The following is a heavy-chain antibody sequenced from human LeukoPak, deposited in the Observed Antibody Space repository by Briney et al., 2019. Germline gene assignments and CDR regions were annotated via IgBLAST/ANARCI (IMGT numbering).Heavy chain of an antibody. CDR3: ARKNSGLDY. Sequence: SETLSLTCTVSGGSISSYYCSWIRQPPGKGLEWIGYSYYSGSTNYNPSLKSRVTISVDRSKNQFSLKLSSVTAADTAVYYCARKNSGLDYWGQGTLVTVSS. J-gene: IGHJ4*02. V-gene: IGHV4-59*01. D-gene: IGHD6-19*01. CDR2: SYYSGST. CDR1: GGSISSYY.